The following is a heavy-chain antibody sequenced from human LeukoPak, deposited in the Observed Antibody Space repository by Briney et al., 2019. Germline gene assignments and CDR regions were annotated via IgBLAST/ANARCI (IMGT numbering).Heavy chain of an antibody. CDR3: ARDPIAAAATLHNWFDP. CDR2: INSDGSST. CDR1: GFTFSSYW. D-gene: IGHD6-13*01. V-gene: IGHV3-74*01. Sequence: GGSLILSCAASGFTFSSYWMHWVRQAPGKGLVWVSRINSDGSSTSYADSVKGRFTISRDNAKNTLYLQMNSLRAEDTAVYYCARDPIAAAATLHNWFDPWGQGTLVTVSS. J-gene: IGHJ5*02.